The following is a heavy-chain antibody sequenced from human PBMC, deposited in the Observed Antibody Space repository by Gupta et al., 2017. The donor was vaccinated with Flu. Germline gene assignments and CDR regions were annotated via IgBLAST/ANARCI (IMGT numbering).Heavy chain of an antibody. Sequence: QVQLEESGPVLVKPSQTLSLTCAISGVSVSSGGYYWNWIRQHPGRGLEWIGHIYYSGTTSYNPSLESRISISLDTSKNQFSLKVNSMTDADTAVYYCARGGGIFGVVMPLDYWGQGALITVSS. CDR2: IYYSGTT. V-gene: IGHV4-31*11. J-gene: IGHJ4*02. CDR3: ARGGGIFGVVMPLDY. CDR1: GVSVSSGGYY. D-gene: IGHD3-3*01.